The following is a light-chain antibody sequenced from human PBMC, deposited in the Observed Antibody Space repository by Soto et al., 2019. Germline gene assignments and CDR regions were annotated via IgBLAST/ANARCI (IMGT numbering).Light chain of an antibody. J-gene: IGLJ2*01. V-gene: IGLV2-14*01. CDR3: SSYTSSGTLV. CDR1: TSDVGGYNY. CDR2: EVR. Sequence: QSVLTQPACVSGSPGQSSTISCTGTTSDVGGYNYVSWHQQHPGKAPKLMIHEVRYRPSGVSNRFSGSKSGNTASLTISGLQAEDEADYYCSSYTSSGTLVFGGGTKLTVL.